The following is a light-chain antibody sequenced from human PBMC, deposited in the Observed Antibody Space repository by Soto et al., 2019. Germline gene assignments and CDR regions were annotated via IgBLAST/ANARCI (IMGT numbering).Light chain of an antibody. CDR2: DVS. V-gene: IGKV3-20*01. CDR1: QSVSSSQ. CDR3: QQYGKSPQIT. Sequence: EDVLTQFPDTLSLSPGETATLFCRASQSVSSSQLAWYQQKPGQTPRLLIYDVSSRATGIQDRFSGSGSGTDFTITINRLESEDFAVYFCQQYGKSPQITFGRGTRLEIK. J-gene: IGKJ5*01.